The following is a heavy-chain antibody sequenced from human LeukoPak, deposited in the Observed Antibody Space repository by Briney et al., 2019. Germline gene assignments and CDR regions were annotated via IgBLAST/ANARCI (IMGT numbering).Heavy chain of an antibody. CDR1: GDSISINTYH. CDR2: IYYSRNT. CDR3: VRHFNLYCSGTSCPFDY. V-gene: IGHV4-39*01. J-gene: IGHJ4*02. D-gene: IGHD2-2*01. Sequence: SETLSLTCTVSGDSISINTYHWGWIRQPPGKALEWIGGIYYSRNTYYNPSLKSRVTISVDTSKNQFSLKLSSVTAADTAVYYCVRHFNLYCSGTSCPFDYWGQGALVTVSS.